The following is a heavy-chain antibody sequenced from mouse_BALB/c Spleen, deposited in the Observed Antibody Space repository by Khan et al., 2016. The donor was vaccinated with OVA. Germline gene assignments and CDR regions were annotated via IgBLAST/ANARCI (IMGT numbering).Heavy chain of an antibody. J-gene: IGHJ2*01. CDR3: ARPAYDGYYDY. CDR1: GYTFTDYA. Sequence: QVQLQQPGPELVRPGVSVKLSCKGSGYTFTDYAMYWVKQSRAKSLEWIGLISTYSGSTNYNQTFKGKATMTVDKSSSTAYMELARLTSEDSAIYYCARPAYDGYYDYWGQGTTLTVSS. V-gene: IGHV1S137*01. D-gene: IGHD2-3*01. CDR2: ISTYSGST.